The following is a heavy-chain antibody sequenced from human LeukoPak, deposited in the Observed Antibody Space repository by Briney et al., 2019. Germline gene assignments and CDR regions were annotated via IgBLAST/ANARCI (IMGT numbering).Heavy chain of an antibody. CDR2: IIPIFGTA. CDR1: GGTFSSYA. Sequence: SVKVSCKASGGTFSSYAISWVRQAPGQGLEWMGGIIPIFGTANYAQKFQGRVTITTDESTSTAYMELRSLRSDDTAVYYCARGAWELPSFDYWGQGTLVTVSS. D-gene: IGHD1-26*01. CDR3: ARGAWELPSFDY. J-gene: IGHJ4*02. V-gene: IGHV1-69*05.